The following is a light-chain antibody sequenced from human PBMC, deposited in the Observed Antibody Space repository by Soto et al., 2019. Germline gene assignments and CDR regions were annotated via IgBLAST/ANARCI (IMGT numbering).Light chain of an antibody. CDR3: QQYYTRPHT. V-gene: IGKV3-15*01. Sequence: EVVMTQSPATLSVSPGEGATLSCRASQSISNTLAWYQLRPGQSPRLLIYDAATTATGIPARFSGSGSGTEFTLTISILQSEDFAVYYCQQYYTRPHTFGQGTKVEIK. J-gene: IGKJ1*01. CDR2: DAA. CDR1: QSISNT.